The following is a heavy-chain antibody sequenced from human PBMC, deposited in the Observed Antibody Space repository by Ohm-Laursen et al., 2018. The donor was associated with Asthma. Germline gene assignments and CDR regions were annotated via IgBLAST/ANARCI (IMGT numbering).Heavy chain of an antibody. V-gene: IGHV3-21*01. D-gene: IGHD5-24*01. CDR1: GFTFSSYS. Sequence: SLRLSCSAFGFTFSSYSMNWVRQAPGKGLEWVSSISSSSSYIYYADSVKGRFTISRDNAKNSLYLQMNSLRAEDTAVYYCARSVPKMATITDFDYWGQGTLVTVSS. CDR3: ARSVPKMATITDFDY. CDR2: ISSSSSYI. J-gene: IGHJ4*02.